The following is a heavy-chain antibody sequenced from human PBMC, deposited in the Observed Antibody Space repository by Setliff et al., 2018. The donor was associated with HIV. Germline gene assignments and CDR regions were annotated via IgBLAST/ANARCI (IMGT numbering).Heavy chain of an antibody. V-gene: IGHV4-61*09. CDR3: ARVPVVSTMYYFDY. CDR1: GDSINSGSYY. Sequence: TLSLTCTVSGDSINSGSYYWTWIRQPAGKGLEWIGHLFPGGSPNYNPSLKSRVAISVDTSKNQFSLTLTSVTAADTAVFYCARVPVVSTMYYFDYWGQGTLVTSPQ. D-gene: IGHD5-12*01. J-gene: IGHJ4*02. CDR2: LFPGGSP.